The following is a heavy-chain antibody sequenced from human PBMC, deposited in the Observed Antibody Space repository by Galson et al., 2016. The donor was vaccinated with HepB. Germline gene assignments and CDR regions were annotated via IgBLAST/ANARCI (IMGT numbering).Heavy chain of an antibody. CDR2: FVPEDGET. J-gene: IGHJ4*02. Sequence: SVKVSCKVSGDILTALSMYWVRQAPGKGLEWMGGFVPEDGETLYAQKFQGRVTMTEEASTGTAYMELPSLTSEDTAVYYCATVIFFLGSGTVVAVWGQGRCTRDKGKNTAQSYMELPSLTSRDKAGYYCATDIFYLGSGTMVAVWGQGTLVTVSS. V-gene: IGHV1-24*01. D-gene: IGHD3-10*01. CDR3: ATVIFFLGSGTVVAVWGQGRCTRDKGKNTAQSYMELPSLTSRDKAGYYCATDIFYLGSGTMVAV. CDR1: GDILTALS.